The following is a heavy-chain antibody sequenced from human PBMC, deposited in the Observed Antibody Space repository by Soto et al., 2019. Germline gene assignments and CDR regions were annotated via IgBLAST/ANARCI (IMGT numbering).Heavy chain of an antibody. D-gene: IGHD2-15*01. CDR3: ARGYVGSWAHFDY. CDR1: GFTFGNYA. Sequence: GSLRLSCSASGFTFGNYAMNWVRQAPGKGLEWVSSISDSSSKTYYADSVKGRFTISRDNSKNMLLLQLNTLRADDTAVYFCARGYVGSWAHFDYWGQGTQVTV. V-gene: IGHV3-23*01. J-gene: IGHJ4*02. CDR2: ISDSSSKT.